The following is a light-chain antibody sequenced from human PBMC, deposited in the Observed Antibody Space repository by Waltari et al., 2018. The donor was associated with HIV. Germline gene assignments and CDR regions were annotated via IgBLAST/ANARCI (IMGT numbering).Light chain of an antibody. Sequence: IQITQSPSYVSASLGDTVPMSCRSNESIGDLLAWYQPRPGEAPRLLVYSASRRESGVPSKFFAFGADTEFTLTITGLESEDFATYYCQQASSFPHTFGGGTKV. J-gene: IGKJ4*01. V-gene: IGKV1-12*01. CDR1: ESIGDL. CDR3: QQASSFPHT. CDR2: SAS.